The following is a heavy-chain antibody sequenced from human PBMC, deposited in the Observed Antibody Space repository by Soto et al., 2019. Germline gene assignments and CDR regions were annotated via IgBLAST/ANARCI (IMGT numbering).Heavy chain of an antibody. CDR3: ARDLDTAMALYYYYGMDV. Sequence: GGSLSLSCAASGFTFSSYAMHWVSQAPGKGLEWVAVISYDGSNKYYADSVKGRFTISRDNSKNTLYLQMNSLRAEDTAVYYCARDLDTAMALYYYYGMDVWGQGTTVTVSS. V-gene: IGHV3-30-3*01. D-gene: IGHD5-18*01. CDR1: GFTFSSYA. J-gene: IGHJ6*02. CDR2: ISYDGSNK.